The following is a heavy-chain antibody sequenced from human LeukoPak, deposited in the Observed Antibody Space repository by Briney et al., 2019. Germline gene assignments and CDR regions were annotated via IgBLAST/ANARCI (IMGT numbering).Heavy chain of an antibody. CDR3: ARLEYYYDSSEDPYFDY. CDR1: GFTFSSDS. CDR2: ISSSSTYI. J-gene: IGHJ4*02. V-gene: IGHV3-21*01. D-gene: IGHD3-22*01. Sequence: GGSLRLSCAASGFTFSSDSMKWVRQAPGKGLEWVSSISSSSTYIYYADSVKSRFTISRDNAKNSLYLQMNSLRAEDTAVYYCARLEYYYDSSEDPYFDYWGQGILVTVSS.